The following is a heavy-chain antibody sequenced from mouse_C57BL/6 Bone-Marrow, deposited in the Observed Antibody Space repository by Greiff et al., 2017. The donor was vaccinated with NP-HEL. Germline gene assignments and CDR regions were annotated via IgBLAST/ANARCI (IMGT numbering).Heavy chain of an antibody. CDR3: AREFYYYASDV. V-gene: IGHV1-55*01. D-gene: IGHD1-1*01. J-gene: IGHJ1*03. CDR1: GYTFTSYW. Sequence: QVQLQQSGAELVKPGASVKMSCKASGYTFTSYWITWVKQRPGQGLEWIGDIYPGSGSTNYNEKFKSKATLTVDTSSSTAYMQLSSLTSEDSAVYYCAREFYYYASDVWGTGTTVTVSS. CDR2: IYPGSGST.